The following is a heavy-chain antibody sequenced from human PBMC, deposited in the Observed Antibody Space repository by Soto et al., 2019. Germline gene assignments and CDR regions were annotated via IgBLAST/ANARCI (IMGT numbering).Heavy chain of an antibody. CDR3: ARDRYCSSTSCYVDAFDI. D-gene: IGHD2-2*01. V-gene: IGHV3-7*01. CDR2: IKQDGSEK. J-gene: IGHJ3*02. Sequence: GGSLRLSCAASGFTFSSYWMSWVRQAPGKGLEWAANIKQDGSEKYYVDSVKGRFTISRDNAKNSLYLQMNSLRAEDTAVYYCARDRYCSSTSCYVDAFDIWGQGTMVTVSS. CDR1: GFTFSSYW.